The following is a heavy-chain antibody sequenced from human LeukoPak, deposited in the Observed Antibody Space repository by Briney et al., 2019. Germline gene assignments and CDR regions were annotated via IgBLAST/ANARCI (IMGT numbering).Heavy chain of an antibody. CDR1: GFTFSSYW. CDR2: INSDGSST. Sequence: AGGSLRLSCAASGFTFSSYWMHWVRQAPGKGLVWVSRINSDGSSTSYADSVKGRFTISRDNSKNTLYLQMNSLRAEDTAVYYCAKEENWRLPYYFDYWGQGTLVTVSS. V-gene: IGHV3-74*01. J-gene: IGHJ4*02. CDR3: AKEENWRLPYYFDY. D-gene: IGHD6-25*01.